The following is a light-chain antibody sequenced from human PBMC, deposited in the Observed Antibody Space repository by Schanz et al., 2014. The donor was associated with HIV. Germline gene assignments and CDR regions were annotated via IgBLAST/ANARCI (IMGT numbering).Light chain of an antibody. CDR3: QQYDSSSYT. V-gene: IGKV3-20*01. CDR1: QSVSSSY. CDR2: GAS. Sequence: EIVLTQSPGTLSLSPGERATLSCRASQSVSSSYLAWYQQKPGQAPRLLIYGASNRATGIPDRFSGSGSGTDFSLTISRLEPEDYAVYYCQQYDSSSYTYGQGTKLEIK. J-gene: IGKJ2*01.